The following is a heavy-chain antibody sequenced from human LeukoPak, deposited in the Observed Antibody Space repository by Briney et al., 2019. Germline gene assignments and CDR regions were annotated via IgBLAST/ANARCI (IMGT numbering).Heavy chain of an antibody. J-gene: IGHJ4*02. D-gene: IGHD3-22*01. CDR1: GFTFSSYG. CDR3: AKGSGGYYSAFDY. CDR2: IWCDGNNK. Sequence: GGSLRLSCAASGFTFSSYGMHWVRQAPGKGLEWVAVIWCDGNNKYYADSVKGRFTISRDNSNNTLYLQMNSLRAEDTAVYYCAKGSGGYYSAFDYWGQGTLVTVSS. V-gene: IGHV3-33*06.